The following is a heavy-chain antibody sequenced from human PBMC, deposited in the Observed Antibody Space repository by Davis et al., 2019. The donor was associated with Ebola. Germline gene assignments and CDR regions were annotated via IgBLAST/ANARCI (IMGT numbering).Heavy chain of an antibody. CDR1: GYTFTSYY. Sequence: ASVKVSCKASGYTFTSYYMHWVRQAPGQGLEWMGIINPSGGSTSYAQKFQGRVTMTRDTSISTAYMELSSLRSEDTAVYYCARLLLWFGEPTGGMDVWGQGTTVTVSS. D-gene: IGHD3-10*01. CDR3: ARLLLWFGEPTGGMDV. J-gene: IGHJ6*02. CDR2: INPSGGST. V-gene: IGHV1-46*01.